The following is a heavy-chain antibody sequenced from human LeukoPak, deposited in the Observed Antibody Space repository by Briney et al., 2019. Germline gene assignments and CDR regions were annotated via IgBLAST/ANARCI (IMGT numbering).Heavy chain of an antibody. V-gene: IGHV3-33*01. CDR3: ARGDSSSWHKYYYYGMDV. CDR1: GFTFSSYG. D-gene: IGHD6-13*01. J-gene: IGHJ6*02. Sequence: GRSLRLSRAASGFTFSSYGMHWVRQAPGKGLEWVAVIWYDGSNKYYADSVKGRFTISRDNSKNTLYLQMNSLRAEDTAVYYCARGDSSSWHKYYYYGMDVWGQGTTVTVSS. CDR2: IWYDGSNK.